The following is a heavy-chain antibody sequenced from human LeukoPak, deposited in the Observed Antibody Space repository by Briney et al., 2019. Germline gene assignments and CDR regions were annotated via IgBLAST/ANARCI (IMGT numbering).Heavy chain of an antibody. CDR2: IIPIFGTA. D-gene: IGHD2-2*02. Sequence: SVKVSCKASVGTFSSYAISWVRQAPGQGLEWMGGIIPIFGTANYAQKFQGRVTITADESTSTAYMELSSLRSEDTAVYYCARGVVPAAIAVRPYDIWGQGTMVTVSS. V-gene: IGHV1-69*13. CDR3: ARGVVPAAIAVRPYDI. J-gene: IGHJ3*02. CDR1: VGTFSSYA.